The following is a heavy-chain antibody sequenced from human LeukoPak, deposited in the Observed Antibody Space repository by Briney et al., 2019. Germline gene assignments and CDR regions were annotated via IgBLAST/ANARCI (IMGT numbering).Heavy chain of an antibody. CDR1: GGSFSGHY. J-gene: IGHJ4*02. CDR2: STHSGST. CDR3: ARGRTGAAALDF. V-gene: IGHV4-34*01. D-gene: IGHD6-25*01. Sequence: SETLSLTCAVSGGSFSGHYWTWIRQSPGKGLEWIGESTHSGSTNYNPSLKSRLTISVDTFKNQFSLKLTSVSAADTAVYHCARGRTGAAALDFWGPGTLVTVSS.